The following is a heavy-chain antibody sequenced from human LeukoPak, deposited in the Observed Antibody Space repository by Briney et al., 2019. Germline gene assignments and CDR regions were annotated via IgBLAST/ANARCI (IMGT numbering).Heavy chain of an antibody. CDR1: GLTFSNYA. CDR2: ISYSGSST. J-gene: IGHJ4*02. D-gene: IGHD4-23*01. V-gene: IGHV3-23*01. CDR3: AKERSLNGGNSDGYLDH. Sequence: GGSLRLSCVASGLTFSNYAMSWVRQTPGKGLEWVSVISYSGSSTYYADSVKGRFTISRDNSNNTLYLQMNSLRAEDTALYHCAKERSLNGGNSDGYLDHWGQGTLVTVSS.